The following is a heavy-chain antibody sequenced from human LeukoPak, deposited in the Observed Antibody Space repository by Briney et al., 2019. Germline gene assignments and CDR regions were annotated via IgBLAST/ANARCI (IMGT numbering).Heavy chain of an antibody. CDR2: ISGSGGST. D-gene: IGHD3-10*01. J-gene: IGHJ4*02. CDR1: GFTFSSYA. Sequence: PGGSLRLSCAASGFTFSSYAMSWVRQAPGKGLEWVSAISGSGGSTYYADSVKGRFTISRDNSKNTLYLQMNSLRAEDTAVYYCARDGGYGSGSYHFDYWGQGTLVTVSS. CDR3: ARDGGYGSGSYHFDY. V-gene: IGHV3-23*01.